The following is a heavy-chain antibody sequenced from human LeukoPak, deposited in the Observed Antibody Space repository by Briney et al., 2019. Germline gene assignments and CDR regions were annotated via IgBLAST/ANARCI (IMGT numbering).Heavy chain of an antibody. CDR3: ARGGSLGYLLNAFDI. J-gene: IGHJ3*02. CDR2: ISASGNTI. CDR1: GFTFSSYS. V-gene: IGHV3-48*04. D-gene: IGHD3-3*01. Sequence: PGGSLRLSCAASGFTFSSYSMDWVRQAPGKGLEWVSYISASGNTIYADSVRGRFTISRDNARKSVFLQMNSLRAEDTAVYYCARGGSLGYLLNAFDIWGQGTMVTV.